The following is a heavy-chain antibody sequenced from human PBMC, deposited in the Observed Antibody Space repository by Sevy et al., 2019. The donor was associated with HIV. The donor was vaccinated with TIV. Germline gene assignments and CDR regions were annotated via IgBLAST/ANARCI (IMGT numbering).Heavy chain of an antibody. Sequence: GGSLRLSCAASGFTFSSYSMNWVRQAPGKGLEWVSYISGLNNYIYYADSVRGRFTISRDNAKNSLYLQMNSLRAEDTAGYYCARGASSGWDYFDYWGQGTLVTVSS. V-gene: IGHV3-21*01. CDR1: GFTFSSYS. CDR3: ARGASSGWDYFDY. J-gene: IGHJ4*02. CDR2: ISGLNNYI. D-gene: IGHD6-19*01.